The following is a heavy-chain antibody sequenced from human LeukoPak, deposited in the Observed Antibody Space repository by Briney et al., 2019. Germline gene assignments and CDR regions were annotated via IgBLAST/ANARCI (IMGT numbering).Heavy chain of an antibody. CDR3: AKRPPALYGDYGLDY. CDR1: GFTFSNYW. J-gene: IGHJ4*02. D-gene: IGHD4-17*01. V-gene: IGHV3-74*01. Sequence: PGGSLRLSCAASGFTFSNYWTHWVRQAPGKGLVWVSRINTDGSNTNYADSVKGRFTISRDNSKNTLYLQMNSLRAEDTAVYYCAKRPPALYGDYGLDYWGQGTPVTVSS. CDR2: INTDGSNT.